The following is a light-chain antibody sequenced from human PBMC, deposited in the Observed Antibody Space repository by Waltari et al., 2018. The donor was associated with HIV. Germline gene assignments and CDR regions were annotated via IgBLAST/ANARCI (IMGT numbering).Light chain of an antibody. CDR2: NVS. CDR3: SSYAGTSNFVL. V-gene: IGLV2-11*01. CDR1: SSYVGAYNY. J-gene: IGLJ2*01. Sequence: QSALTQPRSVSESPGQSVTISCTGTSSYVGAYNYVSWYQQHPGRAPKFIIYNVSERPSGVPDRFSGSKSGNTASLTISGLQAEDEADYYCSSYAGTSNFVLFGGGTKLTVL.